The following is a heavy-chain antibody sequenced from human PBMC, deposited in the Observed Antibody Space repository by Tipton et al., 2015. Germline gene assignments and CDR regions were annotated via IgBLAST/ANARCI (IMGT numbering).Heavy chain of an antibody. CDR1: GGSVSSGSYY. D-gene: IGHD5-12*01. CDR3: ASTAGVVATLDY. CDR2: IHYTGST. J-gene: IGHJ4*02. V-gene: IGHV4-61*01. Sequence: TLSLTCIVSGGSVSSGSYYWSWIRQPPGKGLQWIGYIHYTGSTAYNPSLKSRVTISVDTSKNQFSLKLSSVTAADTAVYYCASTAGVVATLDYWGQGTLVTVSS.